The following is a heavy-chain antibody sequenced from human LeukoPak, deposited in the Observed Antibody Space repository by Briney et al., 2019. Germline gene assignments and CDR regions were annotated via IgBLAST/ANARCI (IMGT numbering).Heavy chain of an antibody. V-gene: IGHV3-74*01. CDR2: INSDGSST. CDR3: ARFGGGDWLYNYGMDV. J-gene: IGHJ6*02. Sequence: PGGSLRLSCAASGFTFSSYWMHWVRQAPGKGLVWVSRINSDGSSTSYADSVKGRFTISRDNAKNTLYLQMNSLRAEDTAVYHCARFGGGDWLYNYGMDVWGQGTTVTVSS. CDR1: GFTFSSYW. D-gene: IGHD2-21*02.